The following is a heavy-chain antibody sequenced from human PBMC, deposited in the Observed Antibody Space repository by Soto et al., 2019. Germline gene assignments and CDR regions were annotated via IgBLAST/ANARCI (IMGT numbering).Heavy chain of an antibody. V-gene: IGHV1-18*01. D-gene: IGHD2-15*01. J-gene: IGHJ5*02. CDR1: GYTFTTYG. CDR2: ISAYNGNT. CDR3: ARDLVFYSSGFDP. Sequence: ASVKVSCKASGYTFTTYGINWVRQAPGQGLEWMGWISAYNGNTNYARKLQGRVTMTTDTSTSTAYMELRSLTSDDTAVYYCARDLVFYSSGFDPWGQGTLVTVSS.